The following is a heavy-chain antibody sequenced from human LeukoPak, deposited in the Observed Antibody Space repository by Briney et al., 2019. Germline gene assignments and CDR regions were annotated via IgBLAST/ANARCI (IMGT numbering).Heavy chain of an antibody. D-gene: IGHD2-15*01. CDR2: INHSGGT. J-gene: IGHJ6*04. CDR1: GGSFSSYY. Sequence: SETLSLTCAVYGGSFSSYYWSWLRQPPGKGLEGIGEINHSGGTNYNPSLTSRGTILVNKSKNQCSLKLSSVTAADTAVYYCARLSMLGYCSGGSCSLAMVVSGKGTTVTISS. V-gene: IGHV4-34*01. CDR3: ARLSMLGYCSGGSCSLAMVV.